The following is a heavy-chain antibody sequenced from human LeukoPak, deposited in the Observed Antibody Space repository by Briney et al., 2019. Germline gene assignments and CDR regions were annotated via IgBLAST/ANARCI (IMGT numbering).Heavy chain of an antibody. J-gene: IGHJ4*02. CDR3: ARETYYYDSSGYYSDY. D-gene: IGHD3-22*01. CDR2: IYSGGST. Sequence: PGGSLRLSCAASGFTFSSNYMSWVRQAPGKGLEWVSVIYSGGSTYYADSVKGRFTISRDNSKNTLYLQMNSLRAEDTAVYYCARETYYYDSSGYYSDYWGQGTLVTVSS. V-gene: IGHV3-66*02. CDR1: GFTFSSNY.